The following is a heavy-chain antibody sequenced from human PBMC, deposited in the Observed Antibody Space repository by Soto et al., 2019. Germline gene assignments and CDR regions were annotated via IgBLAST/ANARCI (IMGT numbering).Heavy chain of an antibody. J-gene: IGHJ3*01. CDR2: INPDNGNT. CDR1: GFTFGDNL. V-gene: IGHV1-3*01. Sequence: QVQLVQSGAEVRKPGASVNISCWVSGFTFGDNLINWVRQAPGQSLEWMGWINPDNGNTRYSQTLQGRVTTSTNSSASIAYDEVTYMTSKDTAVYYCATDILAFGTRAKEDFEVWGQGTMVTVSS. D-gene: IGHD1-1*01. CDR3: ATDILAFGTRAKEDFEV.